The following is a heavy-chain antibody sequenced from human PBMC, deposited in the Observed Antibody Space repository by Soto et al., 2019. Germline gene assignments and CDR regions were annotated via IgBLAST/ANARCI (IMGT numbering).Heavy chain of an antibody. D-gene: IGHD4-17*01. CDR2: IYWDDDQ. V-gene: IGHV2-5*02. CDR3: AHAGDYDLLSFDH. J-gene: IGHJ4*02. Sequence: QITLKKSGPPLVRPAQTLTLTCAFSGFSLTTTSMGVAWIRQPPGKALEWLAPIYWDDDQRYSPSLKDRLTLSKDTSRSRVVLTISNMNPEDTGTYFCAHAGDYDLLSFDHWGPGTLVTVSS. CDR1: GFSLTTTSMG.